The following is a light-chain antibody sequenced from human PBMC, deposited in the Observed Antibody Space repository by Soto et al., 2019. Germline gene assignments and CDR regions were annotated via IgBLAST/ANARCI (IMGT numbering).Light chain of an antibody. CDR1: QSISRY. J-gene: IGKJ4*01. Sequence: DIEMTQSPSSLSASVGDRITITCRASQSISRYLKGYQHKPGKAPKLLINAASSLGRGVPSRFSGGGSGTDFTLNISSLQPDDFATYDCQQRSNWPPLTFGGGTKVEIK. CDR3: QQRSNWPPLT. V-gene: IGKV1-39*01. CDR2: AAS.